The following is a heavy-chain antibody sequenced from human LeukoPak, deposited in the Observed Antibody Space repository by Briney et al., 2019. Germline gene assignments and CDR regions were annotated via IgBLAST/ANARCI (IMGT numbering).Heavy chain of an antibody. CDR3: ARDRHCISTTCYNDYFDY. J-gene: IGHJ4*02. CDR2: ISVYNGNT. Sequence: ASAKVSCKASGYIFTSYGISWVRQAPGQGLEWMGWISVYNGNTNDAQKLQGRVTMTTDTSTSAAYMELRSLRSDDTAVYYCARDRHCISTTCYNDYFDYWGQGTLVTVSS. CDR1: GYIFTSYG. D-gene: IGHD2-2*02. V-gene: IGHV1-18*04.